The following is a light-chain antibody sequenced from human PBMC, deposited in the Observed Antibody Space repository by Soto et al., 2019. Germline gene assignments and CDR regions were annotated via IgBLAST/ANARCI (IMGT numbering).Light chain of an antibody. CDR2: SAS. CDR3: QQYGSSKGT. J-gene: IGKJ1*01. Sequence: EIVLTQSPGTLSLSPGERATLSCRASQSVSSSYLAWYQQKPGQAPRLLIYSASSRATGIPDRFSGSGSGTDFTLTITRLEPEDFAMYFCQQYGSSKGTLGQGTKVDIK. CDR1: QSVSSSY. V-gene: IGKV3-20*01.